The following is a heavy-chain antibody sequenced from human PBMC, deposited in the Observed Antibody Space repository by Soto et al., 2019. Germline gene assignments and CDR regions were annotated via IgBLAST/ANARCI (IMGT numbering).Heavy chain of an antibody. Sequence: QVQVAQSGAEVKRPGASVKVSCWASGYPFTNFYIHWVRQAPGQGLEWMGIINPSGGSTAYAQKFLGRVTMTRDTSTSTVYMEVSSLRSEDTAVYYCARADYYVSSGYHLDYCGQGTLVTVSS. CDR1: GYPFTNFY. CDR2: INPSGGST. D-gene: IGHD3-22*01. V-gene: IGHV1-46*01. CDR3: ARADYYVSSGYHLDY. J-gene: IGHJ4*02.